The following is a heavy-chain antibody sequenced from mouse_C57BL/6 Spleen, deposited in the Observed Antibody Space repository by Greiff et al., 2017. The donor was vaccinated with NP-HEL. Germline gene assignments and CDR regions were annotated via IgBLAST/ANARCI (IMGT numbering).Heavy chain of an antibody. CDR1: GYTFTSYW. CDR3: AKEGSSPRGFDY. J-gene: IGHJ2*01. D-gene: IGHD1-1*01. V-gene: IGHV1-55*01. CDR2: IYPGDGDT. Sequence: QVQLQQPGAELVKPGASVKMSCKASGYTFTSYWITWVKQRPGQGLEWIGDIYPGDGDTNYNGKFKGKATLTADKSSSTAYMQLSSLTSEDSAVYFCAKEGSSPRGFDYWGQGTTLTVSS.